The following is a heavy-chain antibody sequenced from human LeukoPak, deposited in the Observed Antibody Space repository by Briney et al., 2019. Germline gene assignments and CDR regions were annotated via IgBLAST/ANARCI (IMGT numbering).Heavy chain of an antibody. CDR3: TARKGGYCTNGVCALIDY. J-gene: IGHJ4*02. Sequence: GGSLRLSCAASGFTFSIYSMSWVRLAPGKGLEWVGRIKSKTDGGTTDYAAPVKGRFTISRDDSKNTLYLQMNSLKTEDTAVYYCTARKGGYCTNGVCALIDYWGQGTLVTVSS. CDR1: GFTFSIYS. V-gene: IGHV3-15*01. D-gene: IGHD2-8*01. CDR2: IKSKTDGGTT.